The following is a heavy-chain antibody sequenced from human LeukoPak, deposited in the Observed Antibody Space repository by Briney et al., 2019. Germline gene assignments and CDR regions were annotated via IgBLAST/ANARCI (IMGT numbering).Heavy chain of an antibody. CDR2: ISSNGGST. V-gene: IGHV3-64*01. CDR3: ARDRRGSGSYYSPPDY. CDR1: GFTFSSYA. Sequence: GGSLRLSCAASGFTFSSYAMHWVRQAPGKGLEYVSAISSNGGSTYYANSVKGRFTISRDNSKNTLYLQMSSLRAEDMAVYYCARDRRGSGSYYSPPDYWGQGTLVTVSS. D-gene: IGHD3-10*01. J-gene: IGHJ4*02.